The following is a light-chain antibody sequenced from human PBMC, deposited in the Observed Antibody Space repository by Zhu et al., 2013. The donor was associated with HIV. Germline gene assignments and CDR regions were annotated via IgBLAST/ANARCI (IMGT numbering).Light chain of an antibody. CDR2: KTS. V-gene: IGKV1-5*03. J-gene: IGKJ4*01. CDR1: QSVSIW. Sequence: IQMTQSPSSLSASVGDRVNITCLASQSVSIWLAWYQQKPGKAPKLLVYKTSTLESGVPSRFSASGSGIEFTLTISSLQPDDFATYYCQQYNSYSLTFGGGT. CDR3: QQYNSYSLT.